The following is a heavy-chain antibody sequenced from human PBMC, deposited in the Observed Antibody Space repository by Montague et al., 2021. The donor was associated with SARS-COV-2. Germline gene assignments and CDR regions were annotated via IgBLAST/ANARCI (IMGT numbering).Heavy chain of an antibody. J-gene: IGHJ4*02. CDR3: ARDGDEGYFFEY. D-gene: IGHD2/OR15-2a*01. V-gene: IGHV4-34*01. CDR2: IHYSGST. Sequence: SETLSLTCAVYGGSLSGYHWIWVRQSPGKGLEWIGYIHYSGSTYYTPSLQSRVAISVDTSKNEFSLKMTSVTAADTAVYYCARDGDEGYFFEYWGQGLLVTVSS. CDR1: GGSLSGYH.